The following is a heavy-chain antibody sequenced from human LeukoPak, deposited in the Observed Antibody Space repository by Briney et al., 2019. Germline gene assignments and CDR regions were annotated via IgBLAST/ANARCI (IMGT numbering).Heavy chain of an antibody. CDR2: IYHSGST. V-gene: IGHV4-30-2*01. CDR3: ARGIDYDFWSGYQAGDYYYYYMDV. Sequence: PSETLSLTCTVSGGSISSGGYYWSWIRQPPGKGLEWIGYIYHSGSTYYNPSLKSRVTISVDRSKNQFSLKLSSVTAADTAVYYCARGIDYDFWSGYQAGDYYYYYMDVWGKGTTVTVSS. D-gene: IGHD3-3*01. CDR1: GGSISSGGYY. J-gene: IGHJ6*03.